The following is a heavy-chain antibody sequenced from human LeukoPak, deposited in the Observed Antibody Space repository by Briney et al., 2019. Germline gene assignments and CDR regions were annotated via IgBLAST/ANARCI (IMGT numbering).Heavy chain of an antibody. V-gene: IGHV4-39*07. D-gene: IGHD2-8*01. CDR2: IYYSGST. CDR1: GGSISSSSYY. CDR3: ARALMVYVNWFDP. Sequence: SETLFLTCTVSGGSISSSSYYWGWIRQPPGKGLEWIGSIYYSGSTYYNPSLKSRVTISVDTSKNQFSLKLSSVTAADTAVYYCARALMVYVNWFDPWGQGTLVTVSS. J-gene: IGHJ5*02.